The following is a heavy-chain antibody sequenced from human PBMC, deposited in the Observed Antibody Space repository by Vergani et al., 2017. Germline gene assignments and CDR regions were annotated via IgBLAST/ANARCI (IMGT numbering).Heavy chain of an antibody. Sequence: EVQLVESGGGLVQPGRSLRLSCAASGFTFDDYAMHWVRQAPGKGLEWVSGISWNSGSIGYADSVKGRFTIFRDNAKNSLYLQMNSLRAEDTALYYCAKDISYDRSGEYEDWGQGTLVTVSS. CDR3: AKDISYDRSGEYED. D-gene: IGHD3-22*01. CDR2: ISWNSGSI. CDR1: GFTFDDYA. J-gene: IGHJ4*02. V-gene: IGHV3-9*01.